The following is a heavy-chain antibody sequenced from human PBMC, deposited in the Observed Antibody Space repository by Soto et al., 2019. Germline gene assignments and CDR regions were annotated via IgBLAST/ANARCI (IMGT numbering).Heavy chain of an antibody. V-gene: IGHV3-53*02. CDR1: GFTVSSNY. J-gene: IGHJ3*01. CDR2: IYSGGST. D-gene: IGHD1-20*01. Sequence: EVQLVETGGGLIQPGGSLRLSCAASGFTVSSNYMSWVRQAPGKGLEWVSVIYSGGSTYYADSVKGRFTISRDNSKNTVFLQMNSLSAEDTARYYCAKDRQSYNSVWDPFDFWGQGTVVTVSS. CDR3: AKDRQSYNSVWDPFDF.